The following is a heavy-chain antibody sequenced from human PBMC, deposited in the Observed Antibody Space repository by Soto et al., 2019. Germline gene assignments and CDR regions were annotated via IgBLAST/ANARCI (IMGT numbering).Heavy chain of an antibody. Sequence: GESLKISCKGSGYSFTSYWISWVRQMPGKGLEWMGRIDPSDSYTNYSPSFQGHVTISADKSISTAYLQWSSLKASDTAMYYCARQTDYLRWFDPWGQGTLVTVSS. CDR2: IDPSDSYT. V-gene: IGHV5-10-1*01. D-gene: IGHD3-10*02. CDR1: GYSFTSYW. CDR3: ARQTDYLRWFDP. J-gene: IGHJ5*02.